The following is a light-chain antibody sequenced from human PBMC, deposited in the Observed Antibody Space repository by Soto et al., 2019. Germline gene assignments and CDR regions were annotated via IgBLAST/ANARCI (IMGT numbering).Light chain of an antibody. CDR1: QSVSTSY. V-gene: IGKV3-20*01. CDR3: QQYGRSPPMYT. Sequence: EIVLTQSPGTLSLSPGERATLSCRASQSVSTSYLAWYQQKPGQAPRLLIYGASNRATGIPDRFSGTGSGTDFTLTISGLEPEDFAGYYCQQYGRSPPMYTFGQGTKLEIK. J-gene: IGKJ2*01. CDR2: GAS.